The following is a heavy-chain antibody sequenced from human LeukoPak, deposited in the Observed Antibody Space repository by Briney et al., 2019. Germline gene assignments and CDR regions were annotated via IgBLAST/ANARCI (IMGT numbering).Heavy chain of an antibody. V-gene: IGHV4-34*01. CDR1: GGSFSGYY. CDR2: INHSGST. D-gene: IGHD6-13*01. CDR3: ARAYSSSWYSLGYYYYGMDV. J-gene: IGHJ6*02. Sequence: SETLSLTCAVYGGSFSGYYWSWLRQPPGKGLEWIGEINHSGSTNYNPSLKSRVTISVDTSKNQFSLKLSSVTAADTAVYYCARAYSSSWYSLGYYYYGMDVWGQGTTVTVSS.